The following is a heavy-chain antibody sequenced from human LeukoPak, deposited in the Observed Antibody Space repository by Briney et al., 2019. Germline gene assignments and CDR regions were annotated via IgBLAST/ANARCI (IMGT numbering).Heavy chain of an antibody. D-gene: IGHD2-15*01. CDR3: ARDIVVVVAATGNYYGMDV. V-gene: IGHV3-33*01. CDR1: GFTFSSYG. Sequence: GGSLRLSCAASGFTFSSYGMHWVRQAPGKGLEWVAVIWYDGSNKYYADSVKGRFTISKDNSKNTLYLQMNSLRAEDTAVYYCARDIVVVVAATGNYYGMDVWGQGTTVTVSS. J-gene: IGHJ6*02. CDR2: IWYDGSNK.